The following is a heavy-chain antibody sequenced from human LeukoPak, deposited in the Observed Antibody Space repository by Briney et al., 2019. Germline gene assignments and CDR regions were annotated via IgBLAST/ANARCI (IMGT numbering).Heavy chain of an antibody. CDR3: ARDPGSLWSGDLKYYFDY. CDR1: GGSFSGYY. Sequence: SETLSLTCAVYGGSFSGYYWSWIRQPPGKGLEWIGEINHSGSTNYNPSLKSRVTISVDTSKNQFSLKLSSVTAADTAVYYCARDPGSLWSGDLKYYFDYWGQGTLVTVSS. CDR2: INHSGST. D-gene: IGHD3-3*01. V-gene: IGHV4-34*01. J-gene: IGHJ4*02.